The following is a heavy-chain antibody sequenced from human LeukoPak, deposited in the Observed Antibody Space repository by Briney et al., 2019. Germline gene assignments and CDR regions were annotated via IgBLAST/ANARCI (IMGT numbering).Heavy chain of an antibody. CDR2: ISSSDSTI. J-gene: IGHJ4*02. V-gene: IGHV3-48*03. Sequence: GGSLTLSCAASGFTFSSYEMNWVRQAPGKGLEWVSYISSSDSTIYYADSVKGRFTISRDNAKNSLYLQMNSLRAEDTAVYYCARGFPKWELDLFDFWGQGTLVTVSS. CDR3: ARGFPKWELDLFDF. CDR1: GFTFSSYE. D-gene: IGHD1-26*01.